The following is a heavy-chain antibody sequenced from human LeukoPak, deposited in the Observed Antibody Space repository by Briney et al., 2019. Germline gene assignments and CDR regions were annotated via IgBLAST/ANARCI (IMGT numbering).Heavy chain of an antibody. CDR2: INHSGST. J-gene: IGHJ6*03. CDR3: ARGRGSGRYYLPYFYYYMDV. D-gene: IGHD1-26*01. CDR1: GESFSGHY. V-gene: IGHV4-34*01. Sequence: PSETLSLTCAVYGESFSGHYWTWIRQTPGKGLEWIGEINHSGSTNFNPSLKSRVTMSVDTSKSQFSLKLTSVTAADTAVYYCARGRGSGRYYLPYFYYYMDVWGKGTTVTVSS.